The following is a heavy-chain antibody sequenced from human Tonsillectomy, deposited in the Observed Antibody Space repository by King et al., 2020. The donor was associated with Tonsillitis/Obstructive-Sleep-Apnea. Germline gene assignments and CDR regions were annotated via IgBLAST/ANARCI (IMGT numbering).Heavy chain of an antibody. Sequence: VQLQESGPGLVKPSETLSLTCTVSGGSISSYYWSWIRQPPGKGLEWIGYIYYSGSTNYNPSLKSRVTISVDTSKNQFSLKLSSVTAADTAVYYCARPLGAGNWYFDLWGRGTLVPVSS. V-gene: IGHV4-59*08. CDR2: IYYSGST. CDR1: GGSISSYY. CDR3: ARPLGAGNWYFDL. D-gene: IGHD4/OR15-4a*01. J-gene: IGHJ2*01.